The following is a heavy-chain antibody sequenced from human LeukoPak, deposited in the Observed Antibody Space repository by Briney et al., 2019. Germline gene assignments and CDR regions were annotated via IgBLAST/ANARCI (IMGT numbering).Heavy chain of an antibody. CDR2: INPNSDGT. V-gene: IGHV1-2*02. D-gene: IGHD5-24*01. CDR3: ARGGDGYHSPDFDY. J-gene: IGHJ4*02. CDR1: GYTFTGYY. Sequence: ASVKVSCKASGYTFTGYYMHWVRQAPGQGLEWMGWINPNSDGTNYAQKFQGRVTMTRDTSISTAYMELSRLRSDDTAVYYCARGGDGYHSPDFDYWGQGTLVTVSS.